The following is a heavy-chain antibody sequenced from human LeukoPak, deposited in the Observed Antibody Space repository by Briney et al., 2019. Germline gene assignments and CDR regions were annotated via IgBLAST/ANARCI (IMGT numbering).Heavy chain of an antibody. D-gene: IGHD5-18*01. V-gene: IGHV4-30-4*08. Sequence: SQTLSLTCTVSGGSISSGDYYWSWIRQPPGKGLEWIGNIYYSGSTYYNPSLKSRVTISVDTSKNQFSLKLSSVTAADTAVYYCARRDTAMVNFDYWGQGTLVTVSS. CDR3: ARRDTAMVNFDY. CDR2: IYYSGST. J-gene: IGHJ4*02. CDR1: GGSISSGDYY.